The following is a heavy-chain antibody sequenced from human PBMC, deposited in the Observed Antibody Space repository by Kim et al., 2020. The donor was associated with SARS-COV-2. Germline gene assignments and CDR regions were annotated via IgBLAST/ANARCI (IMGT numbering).Heavy chain of an antibody. CDR3: ATGIGVSTYYDTSFDY. Sequence: ASVKVSCKVSGYTLTELSMHWVRQAPGKGLEWMGGFDPEDGETIYAQKFQGRVTMTEDTSTDTAYMELSSLRSEDTAVYYCATGIGVSTYYDTSFDYWGQGTLVTVSS. D-gene: IGHD3-9*01. CDR1: GYTLTELS. J-gene: IGHJ4*02. V-gene: IGHV1-24*01. CDR2: FDPEDGET.